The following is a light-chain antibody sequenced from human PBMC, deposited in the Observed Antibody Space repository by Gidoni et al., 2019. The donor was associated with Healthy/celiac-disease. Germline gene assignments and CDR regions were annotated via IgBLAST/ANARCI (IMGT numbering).Light chain of an antibody. CDR2: AAS. Sequence: DIQMTQSPSSLSSSVGDRVTITYRASQSISSYLNWYQQKPGKSPKLLIYAASSLQSGVPSRFSGSGSGTDFTLTISRLQPEDCATYYCQQSYSTPLAFGPGTKVDIK. J-gene: IGKJ3*01. V-gene: IGKV1-39*01. CDR3: QQSYSTPLA. CDR1: QSISSY.